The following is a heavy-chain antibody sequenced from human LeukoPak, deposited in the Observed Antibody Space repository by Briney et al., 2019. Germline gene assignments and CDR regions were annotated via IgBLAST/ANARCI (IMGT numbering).Heavy chain of an antibody. CDR1: GFTFTDSY. V-gene: IGHV3-11*06. J-gene: IGHJ4*02. CDR2: ISGSGDDT. Sequence: GGSLRLSCAASGFTFTDSYMTWVRQAPGKGLEWLSYISGSGDDTNYADSVRGRFTIPRDNAKNSLYLQMNSLRVEDAAVYYCARDPRPVRIWGQGTLVTVSS. CDR3: ARDPRPVRI.